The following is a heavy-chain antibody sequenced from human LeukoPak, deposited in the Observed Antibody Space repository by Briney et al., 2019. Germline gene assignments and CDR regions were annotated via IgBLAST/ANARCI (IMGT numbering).Heavy chain of an antibody. CDR1: GGSISSYY. CDR3: ARVDSSGYYPFDY. J-gene: IGHJ4*02. V-gene: IGHV4-59*01. CDR2: IYYSGST. Sequence: SETLSLTCPVSGGSISSYYWSWIRQPPGKGLEWIGYIYYSGSTNYNPSLKSRVTISVDTSKNQFSLKLSSVTAADTAVYYCARVDSSGYYPFDYWGQGTLVTVSS. D-gene: IGHD3-22*01.